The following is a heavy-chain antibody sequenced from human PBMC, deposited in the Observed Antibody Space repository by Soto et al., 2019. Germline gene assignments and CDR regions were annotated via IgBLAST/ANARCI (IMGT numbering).Heavy chain of an antibody. CDR2: IYYSGST. Sequence: QSQTLSLTCTVSGGSISSSSYYWGWIRQPPGKGLEWIGSIYYSGSTYYNPSLKSRVTISVDTSKNQFSLKLSSVTAADTAVYYCARHEGSFSARPRGYFQHWGQGTLVTVSS. D-gene: IGHD6-6*01. V-gene: IGHV4-39*01. J-gene: IGHJ1*01. CDR1: GGSISSSSYY. CDR3: ARHEGSFSARPRGYFQH.